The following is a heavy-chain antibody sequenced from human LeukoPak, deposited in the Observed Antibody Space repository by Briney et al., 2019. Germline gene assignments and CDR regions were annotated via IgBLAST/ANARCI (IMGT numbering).Heavy chain of an antibody. CDR1: GFTFSNYA. V-gene: IGHV3-23*01. D-gene: IGHD6-13*01. Sequence: GGSLRLSCAASGFTFSNYAMSWVRQAPGKGLEWVSTISDSGSSTYYADSVKGRFTISRDNSKNKLYLQMNSLRVEDTAIHYCAKDTAAAGEGFDYWGQGTLVTVSS. J-gene: IGHJ4*02. CDR3: AKDTAAAGEGFDY. CDR2: ISDSGSST.